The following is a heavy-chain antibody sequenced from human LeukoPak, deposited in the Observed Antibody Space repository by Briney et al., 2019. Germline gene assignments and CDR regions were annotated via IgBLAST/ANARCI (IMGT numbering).Heavy chain of an antibody. CDR2: INPSGGST. CDR3: AREPGTLRDYFDY. CDR1: GYTFTSYY. J-gene: IGHJ4*02. D-gene: IGHD1-7*01. Sequence: ASVTVSCTASGYTFTSYYMHWVRQAPGQGLEWMGIINPSGGSTSYAQKFQGRVTMTRDTSTSTVYMELSSLRSEDTAVYYCAREPGTLRDYFDYWGQGTLVTVSS. V-gene: IGHV1-46*01.